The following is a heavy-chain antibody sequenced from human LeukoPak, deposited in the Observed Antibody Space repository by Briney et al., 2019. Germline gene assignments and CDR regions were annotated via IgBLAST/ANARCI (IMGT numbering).Heavy chain of an antibody. D-gene: IGHD6-19*01. V-gene: IGHV3-30-3*01. J-gene: IGHJ5*02. Sequence: PGGSLRLSCAASGFTFSSYAMHWVRQAPGKGLEWVAVISYDGSNKYYADSVKGRFTISRDNSKNTLYLQMNSLRAEDTAVYYCTRDRYSSGWPGHTNWFDPWGQGTLVTVSS. CDR3: TRDRYSSGWPGHTNWFDP. CDR2: ISYDGSNK. CDR1: GFTFSSYA.